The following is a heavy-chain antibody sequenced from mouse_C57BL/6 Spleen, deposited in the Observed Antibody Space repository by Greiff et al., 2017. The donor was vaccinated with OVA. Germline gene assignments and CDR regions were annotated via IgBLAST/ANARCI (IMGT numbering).Heavy chain of an antibody. CDR3: ARNGGYFDY. CDR1: GYTFTSYW. CDR2: LDPSDSYT. Sequence: QVQLQQSGAELVMPGASVKLSCKASGYTFTSYWMHWVKQRPGQGLEWIGELDPSDSYTNYNQKFKGKSTLTVDKSSSTAYMQLSSLTSEDSAVYYCARNGGYFDYWGQGTTLTVSS. J-gene: IGHJ2*01. V-gene: IGHV1-69*01.